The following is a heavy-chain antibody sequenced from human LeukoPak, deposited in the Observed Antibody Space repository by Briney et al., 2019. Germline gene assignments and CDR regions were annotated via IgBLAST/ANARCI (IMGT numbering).Heavy chain of an antibody. CDR2: IYYSGST. V-gene: IGHV4-31*03. D-gene: IGHD4-11*01. J-gene: IGHJ4*02. CDR3: ARRLQGYSNGGGGFDY. Sequence: SETLSLTRSVSGGSINSGGYYWSWIRQHPGKGLEWIGYIYYSGSTYYNPSLKSRVSILVDTSKNQFSLKLSSVTAADTAVYYCARRLQGYSNGGGGFDYWGQGTLVTVSS. CDR1: GGSINSGGYY.